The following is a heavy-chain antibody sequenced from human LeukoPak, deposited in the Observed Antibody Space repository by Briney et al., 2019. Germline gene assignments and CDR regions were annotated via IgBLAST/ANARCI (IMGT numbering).Heavy chain of an antibody. D-gene: IGHD3-22*01. Sequence: SQTLSLTCTASGGSISSGGYYWSWIRHCPGKGLEWIGYIHYSGSTYYSPSLKSRVTISVDTSKNQFSLKLNSVTAADTAVYYCARSHYSDRSGYFSYSYWGQGTLVTVSS. CDR1: GGSISSGGYY. CDR3: ARSHYSDRSGYFSYSY. CDR2: IHYSGST. J-gene: IGHJ4*02. V-gene: IGHV4-31*03.